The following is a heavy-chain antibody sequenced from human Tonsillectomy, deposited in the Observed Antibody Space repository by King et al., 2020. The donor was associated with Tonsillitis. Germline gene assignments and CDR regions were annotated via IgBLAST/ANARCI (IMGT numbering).Heavy chain of an antibody. D-gene: IGHD3-9*01. V-gene: IGHV4-59*01. CDR1: GGSISSYY. CDR2: IYYSGST. Sequence: QLQESGPGLVKPSETLSLTCTVSGGSISSYYWSWIRQPPGKGLEWIGYIYYSGSTNYNPSLKSRVTISVDTSKNQLSLKLSSVTAADTAVYYCARGRYVILTGFGNLVWFDPWGQGTLVTVSS. CDR3: ARGRYVILTGFGNLVWFDP. J-gene: IGHJ5*02.